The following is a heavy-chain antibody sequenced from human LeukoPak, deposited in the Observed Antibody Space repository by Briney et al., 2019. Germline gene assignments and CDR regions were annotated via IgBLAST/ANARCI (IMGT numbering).Heavy chain of an antibody. CDR2: IYYSGST. V-gene: IGHV4-31*03. CDR3: TRRFGELYFDY. J-gene: IGHJ4*02. Sequence: SETLSLTCTVSGGSISSGGYYWSWIRQHPGKGLEWIGYIYYSGSTYYNPSLKSRVTISVDTSKNQFSLKLSSVTAADAAVYYCTRRFGELYFDYWGQGTLVTVSS. CDR1: GGSISSGGYY. D-gene: IGHD3-10*01.